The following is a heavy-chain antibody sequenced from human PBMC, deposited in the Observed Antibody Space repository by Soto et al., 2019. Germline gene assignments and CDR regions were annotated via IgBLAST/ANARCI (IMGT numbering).Heavy chain of an antibody. CDR1: GYSFTSYW. CDR2: IYPGDSDT. V-gene: IGHV5-51*01. CDR3: ARQVWGYYDSRGYYYFDY. J-gene: IGHJ4*02. Sequence: PGESLKISCKGSGYSFTSYWIGWVSQMPGKGLEWMEIIYPGDSDTRYSPSFQGQVTISADRSISTAYLQWSSLKASDTAMYYCARQVWGYYDSRGYYYFDYWGQGTLVTVSS. D-gene: IGHD3-22*01.